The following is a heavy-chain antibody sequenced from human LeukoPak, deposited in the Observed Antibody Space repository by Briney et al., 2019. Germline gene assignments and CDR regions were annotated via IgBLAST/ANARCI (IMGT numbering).Heavy chain of an antibody. CDR1: GYTFTSYD. CDR2: MNPNSGNT. D-gene: IGHD6-6*01. J-gene: IGHJ6*03. V-gene: IGHV1-8*01. Sequence: ASVKVSCKASGYTFTSYDINWVRQATGQGLEWMGWMNPNSGNTGYAQKCQGRVTMTRNTSISTAYMELSSLRSEDTAVYYCARAFEYSSSPTPMDVWGKGTTVSVSS. CDR3: ARAFEYSSSPTPMDV.